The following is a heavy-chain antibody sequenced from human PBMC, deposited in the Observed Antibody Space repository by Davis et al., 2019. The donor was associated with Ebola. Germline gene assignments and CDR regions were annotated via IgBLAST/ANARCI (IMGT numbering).Heavy chain of an antibody. D-gene: IGHD5-12*01. Sequence: ASVKVSCKASGYTFTSYGISWVRQAPGQGLEWMGWISAYNGNTNYAQKLQGRVTMTTDTSTSTAYMELRSLRSDDTAVYYCARADIVATIGPSDYWGQGTLVTVSS. CDR2: ISAYNGNT. CDR1: GYTFTSYG. CDR3: ARADIVATIGPSDY. J-gene: IGHJ4*02. V-gene: IGHV1-18*01.